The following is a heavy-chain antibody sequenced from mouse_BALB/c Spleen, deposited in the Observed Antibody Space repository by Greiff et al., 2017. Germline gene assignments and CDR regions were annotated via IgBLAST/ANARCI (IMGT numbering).Heavy chain of an antibody. Sequence: VQLVESGPGLVAPSQSLSITCTVSGFSLTGYGVNWVRQPPGKGLEWLGMIWGDGSTDYNSALKSRLSISKDNSKSQVFLKMNSLQTDDTARYYCARAAYGSSSYWYFDVWGAGTTVTVSS. J-gene: IGHJ1*01. V-gene: IGHV2-6-7*01. D-gene: IGHD1-1*01. CDR1: GFSLTGYG. CDR3: ARAAYGSSSYWYFDV. CDR2: IWGDGST.